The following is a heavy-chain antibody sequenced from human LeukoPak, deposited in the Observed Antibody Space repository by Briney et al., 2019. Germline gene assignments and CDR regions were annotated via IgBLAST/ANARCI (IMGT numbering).Heavy chain of an antibody. J-gene: IGHJ4*02. V-gene: IGHV3-48*01. CDR1: GFTFSSYS. Sequence: GGSLRLSCAASGFTFSSYSMNWVRQAPGKGLEWVSYISSSSSTIYYADSVKGRFTISRDNAKNSLYLQMNSLRAEDTAVYYCAREGLWFGELVSFDYWGQGTLVTVSS. CDR3: AREGLWFGELVSFDY. D-gene: IGHD3-10*01. CDR2: ISSSSSTI.